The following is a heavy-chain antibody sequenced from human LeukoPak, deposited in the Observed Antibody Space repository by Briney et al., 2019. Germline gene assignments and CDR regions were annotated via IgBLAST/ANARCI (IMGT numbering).Heavy chain of an antibody. CDR1: GFTFTSYW. CDR3: AKSMVQSGIVLMVYAIRYYYYGMDV. J-gene: IGHJ6*02. V-gene: IGHV3-7*01. Sequence: GGSLRLSCAASGFTFTSYWMSWVRQAPGKGLEWVANIKQDGSEKYYVDSVKGRFTISRDNSKNTLYLQMNSLRAEDTAVYYCAKSMVQSGIVLMVYAIRYYYYGMDVWGRGTTVTVSS. CDR2: IKQDGSEK. D-gene: IGHD2-8*01.